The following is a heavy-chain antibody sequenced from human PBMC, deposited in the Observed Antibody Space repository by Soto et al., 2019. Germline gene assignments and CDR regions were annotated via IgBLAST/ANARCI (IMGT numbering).Heavy chain of an antibody. CDR1: GFTFSSYS. D-gene: IGHD1-26*01. J-gene: IGHJ6*02. CDR2: ISSSSSYI. Sequence: GGSLRLSCAASGFTFSSYSMNWVRQAPGKGLEWVSSISSSSSYIYYADAVKGRFTISRDNAKNSLYLHMNSLRAEDTAVYYCARDLWELPSVGGYYYYGIDVWGQGTTVTVSS. V-gene: IGHV3-21*01. CDR3: ARDLWELPSVGGYYYYGIDV.